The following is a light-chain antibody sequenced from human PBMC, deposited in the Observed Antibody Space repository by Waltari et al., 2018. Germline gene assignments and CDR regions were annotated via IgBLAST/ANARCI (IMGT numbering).Light chain of an antibody. Sequence: QSVLTHPPPLSLSPGRSVPITRAETWSSSRGASPVHWCRQLPVTAPKLLIYGNNNRPSGVPDRFSGSRSGTSASLAITGLQAEDEADYYCQSYDSGLSGWVFGGGTKLTVL. CDR3: QSYDSGLSGWV. CDR1: WSSSRGASP. J-gene: IGLJ3*02. V-gene: IGLV1-40*01. CDR2: GNN.